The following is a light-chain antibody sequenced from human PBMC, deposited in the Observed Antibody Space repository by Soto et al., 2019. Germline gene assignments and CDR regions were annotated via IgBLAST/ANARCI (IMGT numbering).Light chain of an antibody. V-gene: IGKV1-39*01. CDR2: AAS. Sequence: DIQMTQSPSSLSASVGDRVTITCRASQSISSYLNWYQQKPGKAPKLLIYAASSLQSGVPSTFSGSGSGTDFTLTISSLQPEDFATYYCQQTYSSPLPFGGGTKVEIK. J-gene: IGKJ4*01. CDR1: QSISSY. CDR3: QQTYSSPLP.